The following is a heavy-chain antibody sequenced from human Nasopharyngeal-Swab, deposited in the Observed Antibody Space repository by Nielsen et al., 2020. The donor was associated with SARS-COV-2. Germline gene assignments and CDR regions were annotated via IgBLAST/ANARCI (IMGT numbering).Heavy chain of an antibody. J-gene: IGHJ2*01. CDR3: ARREAGVTGGPFDI. CDR1: GGSVDSGGQY. Sequence: LRLSCTVSGGSVDSGGQYWSWISQHPGKGLECIGYIHYNGKTYYTPSLKSRVNISMDKYKNEFSLKLDHVTAADTAVYYCARREAGVTGGPFDIWGRGTLVTVSS. CDR2: IHYNGKT. V-gene: IGHV4-31*03. D-gene: IGHD3-3*01.